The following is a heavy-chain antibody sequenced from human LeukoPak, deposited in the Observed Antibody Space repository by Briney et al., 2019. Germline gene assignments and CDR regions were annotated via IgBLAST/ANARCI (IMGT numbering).Heavy chain of an antibody. CDR2: IYYSGST. J-gene: IGHJ4*02. CDR3: ASSSFRPPGPFDY. D-gene: IGHD3-3*02. CDR1: GGSISSYY. V-gene: IGHV4-59*01. Sequence: SETLSLTCTVSGGSISSYYWSWIRQPPGKGLEWIGYIYYSGSTNYNPSLKSRVTISVDTSKNQFSLKLSSVTAADTAVYYCASSSFRPPGPFDYWGQGTLVTVSP.